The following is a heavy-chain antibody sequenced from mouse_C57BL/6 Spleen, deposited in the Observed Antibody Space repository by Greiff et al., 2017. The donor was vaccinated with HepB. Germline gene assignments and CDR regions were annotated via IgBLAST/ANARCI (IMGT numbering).Heavy chain of an antibody. J-gene: IGHJ2*01. CDR2: IDPSDSYT. CDR3: AKATFPNSPFDY. CDR1: GYTFTSYW. V-gene: IGHV1-50*01. Sequence: QVQLQQPGAELVKPGASVKLSCKASGYTFTSYWMQWVKQRPGQGLEWIGEIDPSDSYTNYNQKFKGKATLTVDTSSSTAYMQLSSLTSEDSAVYYCAKATFPNSPFDYWGQGTTLTVSS. D-gene: IGHD4-1*01.